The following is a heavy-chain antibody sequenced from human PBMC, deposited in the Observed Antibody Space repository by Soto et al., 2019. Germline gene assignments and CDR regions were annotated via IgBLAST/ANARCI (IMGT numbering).Heavy chain of an antibody. V-gene: IGHV1-3*05. Sequence: QVQLVQSGAEEKKPGASVKVSCKASGYTFTNYAMHWVRQAPGQRLEWMGWINAGNGNTKYSQKFQGRVTITRDTAASTDYTELSSLRSEDTAVYYCARVSGYYLPDYWGQGTLVTVSS. CDR3: ARVSGYYLPDY. CDR1: GYTFTNYA. D-gene: IGHD5-12*01. CDR2: INAGNGNT. J-gene: IGHJ4*02.